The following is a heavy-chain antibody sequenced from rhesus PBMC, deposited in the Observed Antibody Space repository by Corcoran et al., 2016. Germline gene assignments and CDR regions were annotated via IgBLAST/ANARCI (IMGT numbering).Heavy chain of an antibody. CDR1: GGSISGYY. Sequence: QVKLQQWGEGLVKPSETLSLTCAVYGGSISGYYWSWIRQPPGKGLEWIGNIYGNSASTNYNPSFKNRVTISKDTSKNQFSLKLSSVTAADTAVYYCARHRWNRFDVWGPGVLVTVSS. CDR2: IYGNSAST. V-gene: IGHV4-73*01. CDR3: ARHRWNRFDV. J-gene: IGHJ5-1*01.